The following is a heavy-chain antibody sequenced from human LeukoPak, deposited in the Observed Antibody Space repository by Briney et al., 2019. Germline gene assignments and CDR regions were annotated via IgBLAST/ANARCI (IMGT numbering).Heavy chain of an antibody. CDR2: IYYSGST. Sequence: GSLRLSCAASGFTFSSYAMSWVRQAPGKGLEWIGTIYYSGSTYYNPSLKSRVTISVDTSKNQFSLKLSSVTAADTAVYYCARHNRGLGQLGSYLKTEVDYWGQGTLVTVSS. CDR3: ARHNRGLGQLGSYLKTEVDY. J-gene: IGHJ4*02. CDR1: GFTFSSYA. D-gene: IGHD3-16*02. V-gene: IGHV4-39*01.